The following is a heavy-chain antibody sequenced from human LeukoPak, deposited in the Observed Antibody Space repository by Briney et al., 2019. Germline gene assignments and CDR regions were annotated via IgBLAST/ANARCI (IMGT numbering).Heavy chain of an antibody. CDR1: GFTFSNYW. Sequence: GGSLRLSCAASGFTFSNYWMHWVRQAPGKGLVWVSRINSDGSSTNYADSVKGRFTISRDNSKNTLYLQMNSLRAEDTAVYYCARILAAAACFDIWGQGTMVTVSS. J-gene: IGHJ3*02. CDR2: INSDGSST. V-gene: IGHV3-74*01. D-gene: IGHD6-13*01. CDR3: ARILAAAACFDI.